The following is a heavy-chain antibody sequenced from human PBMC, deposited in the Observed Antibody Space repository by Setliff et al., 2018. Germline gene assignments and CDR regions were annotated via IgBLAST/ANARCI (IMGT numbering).Heavy chain of an antibody. J-gene: IGHJ6*03. CDR1: GYTFTGYA. CDR3: ARGVYEYSYGYRGHYYYYMDV. CDR2: INTNTGNP. V-gene: IGHV7-4-1*02. D-gene: IGHD3-16*01. Sequence: ASVKVSCKASGYTFTGYAINWVRQAPGQGLEYLGWINTNTGNPTYVQGFTGRFVFSLDTSVSTAYLQISSLKAKDTAVYYCARGVYEYSYGYRGHYYYYMDVWGKGATVTVSS.